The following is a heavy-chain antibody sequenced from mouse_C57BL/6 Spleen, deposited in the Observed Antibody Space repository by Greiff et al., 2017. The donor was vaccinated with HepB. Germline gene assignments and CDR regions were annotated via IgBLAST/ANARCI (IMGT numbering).Heavy chain of an antibody. CDR2: INPYNGGT. D-gene: IGHD2-3*01. CDR1: GYTFTDYY. Sequence: EVQLQQSGPVLVKPGASVKMSCKASGYTFTDYYMNWVKQSHGKSLEWIGVINPYNGGTSYNQKFKGKATLTVDKSSSTAYMELNSLTSEDSAVYYCARSYDGTLRGYFDVWGTGTTVTVSS. CDR3: ARSYDGTLRGYFDV. V-gene: IGHV1-19*01. J-gene: IGHJ1*03.